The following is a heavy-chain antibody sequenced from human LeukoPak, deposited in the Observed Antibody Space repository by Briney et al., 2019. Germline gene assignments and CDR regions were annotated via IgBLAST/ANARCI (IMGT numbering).Heavy chain of an antibody. CDR3: ARAGDYGSGSCAFDM. V-gene: IGHV3-33*01. CDR2: IWYDVNHK. D-gene: IGHD3-10*01. J-gene: IGHJ3*02. Sequence: GGSLRLSCAASGFTFNSYGMHWVRQAPGKGLEWVAVIWYDVNHKYYADSVKGRFTISRDNAKNTLYLQMNSLRAEDTAVYYCARAGDYGSGSCAFDMWGQGTMVTVSS. CDR1: GFTFNSYG.